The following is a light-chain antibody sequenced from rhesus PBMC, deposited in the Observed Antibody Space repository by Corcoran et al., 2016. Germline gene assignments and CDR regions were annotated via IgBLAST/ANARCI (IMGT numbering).Light chain of an antibody. V-gene: IGKV1-32*02. CDR3: QQGNSNPPT. CDR1: QGISSY. Sequence: DIQMSQSPSSLSASVGDRVTIICRASQGISSYLNWYQQKPGKAPTLLSYYAKTLASGVPSRCSGSGSWTEFTLAIINLQPEDFSTYYCQQGNSNPPTFGQGTKVEIK. J-gene: IGKJ1*01. CDR2: YAK.